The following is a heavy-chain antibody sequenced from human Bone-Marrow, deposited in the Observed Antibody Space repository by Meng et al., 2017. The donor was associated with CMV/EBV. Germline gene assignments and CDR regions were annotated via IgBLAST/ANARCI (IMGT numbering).Heavy chain of an antibody. J-gene: IGHJ4*02. CDR3: AVSTYGDPRGSFDY. CDR2: IIPIFGTA. V-gene: IGHV1-69*05. D-gene: IGHD4-17*01. Sequence: SVKVSCKASGGTFSSYAISWVRQAPGQGLEWMGGIIPIFGTANYAQKFQGRVTITTDESTSTAYMELSRLRSDDTAVYYCAVSTYGDPRGSFDYWGQGTLVTFSS. CDR1: GGTFSSYA.